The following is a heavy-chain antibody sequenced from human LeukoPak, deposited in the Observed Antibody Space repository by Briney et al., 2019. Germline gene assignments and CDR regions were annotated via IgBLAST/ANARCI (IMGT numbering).Heavy chain of an antibody. CDR2: IWNDGSYK. J-gene: IGHJ4*02. CDR1: GFTFSHYG. CDR3: AKDVDSRGYDY. V-gene: IGHV3-30*18. D-gene: IGHD3-22*01. Sequence: GRSLRHSCAASGFTFSHYGMHWVRQAPGKGLEWVAVIWNDGSYKYYADSVKGRFTISKDNSKNTLYLQMDSLRAEDTAVYYCAKDVDSRGYDYWGQGTLVTVSS.